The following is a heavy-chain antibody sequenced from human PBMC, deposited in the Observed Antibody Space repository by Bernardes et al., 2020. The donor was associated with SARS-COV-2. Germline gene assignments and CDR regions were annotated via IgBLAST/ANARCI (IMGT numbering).Heavy chain of an antibody. Sequence: SGPTLLKPTQTLTLTCTFSGFSLSTSGLDVGWIRQPPGKALEWLALIYRDDTKRYTPSLRNRLTIARDTSKNQVILTITNVDPVDTATYYCAQFIYGQSDYGHFDNWGQGTLVSVSS. D-gene: IGHD4-17*01. CDR3: AQFIYGQSDYGHFDN. V-gene: IGHV2-5*02. CDR2: IYRDDTK. J-gene: IGHJ4*02. CDR1: GFSLSTSGLD.